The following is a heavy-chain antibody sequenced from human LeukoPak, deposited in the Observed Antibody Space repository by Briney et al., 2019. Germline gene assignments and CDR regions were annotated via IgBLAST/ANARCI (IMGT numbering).Heavy chain of an antibody. CDR3: ARDGGSYYYDSSGYRNWFDP. D-gene: IGHD3-22*01. CDR2: INSDGSST. J-gene: IGHJ5*02. CDR1: GFTFSSYW. V-gene: IGHV3-74*01. Sequence: GGSLRLSCAASGFTFSSYWVHWVRRAPGKGLVWVSRINSDGSSTSYADSVKGRFTISRDNAKNTLYLQMNSLRAEDTAVYYCARDGGSYYYDSSGYRNWFDPWGQGTLVTVSS.